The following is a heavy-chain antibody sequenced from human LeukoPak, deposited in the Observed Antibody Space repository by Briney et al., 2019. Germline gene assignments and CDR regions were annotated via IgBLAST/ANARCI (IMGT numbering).Heavy chain of an antibody. Sequence: ASVKVSFKASGYTFTIYAMHWVRQAPGQRLEWMGWINAGNGNTKYSQKFQGRVTITRDTSASTAYMELSSLRSEDTAVYYCARYRDYAYAFDIWGQGTMVTVPS. CDR1: GYTFTIYA. V-gene: IGHV1-3*01. CDR2: INAGNGNT. D-gene: IGHD4-17*01. J-gene: IGHJ3*02. CDR3: ARYRDYAYAFDI.